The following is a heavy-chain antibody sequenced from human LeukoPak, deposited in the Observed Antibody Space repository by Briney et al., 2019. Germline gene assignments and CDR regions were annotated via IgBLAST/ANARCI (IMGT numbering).Heavy chain of an antibody. CDR2: INPSGGST. D-gene: IGHD3-10*01. Sequence: GASVKVSCKASGYSFTNFYIHWMRQAPGQGLEWMGIINPSGGSTNYAQKFQGRVTMTSDTSASTVYMDLSSLRSEDTAIYYCARDKSSANWLDSWGQGTLVTVSS. CDR3: ARDKSSANWLDS. V-gene: IGHV1-46*01. CDR1: GYSFTNFY. J-gene: IGHJ5*01.